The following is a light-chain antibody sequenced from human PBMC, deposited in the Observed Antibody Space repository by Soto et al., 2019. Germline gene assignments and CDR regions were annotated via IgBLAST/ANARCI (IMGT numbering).Light chain of an antibody. V-gene: IGKV1-39*01. CDR3: HQSYSTPYS. CDR2: AAS. Sequence: DIQMTQSPSSLSASVGDRVTITCRASQSISSYLNWYQQKPGKATKLLIYAASSLQSGVPSRFSGSGSGTDFTLTISILQPEDLATYFCHQSYSTPYSFGQGTKLEIK. CDR1: QSISSY. J-gene: IGKJ2*03.